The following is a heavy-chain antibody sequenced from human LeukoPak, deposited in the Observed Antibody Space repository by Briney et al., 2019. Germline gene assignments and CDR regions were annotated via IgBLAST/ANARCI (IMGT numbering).Heavy chain of an antibody. J-gene: IGHJ4*02. D-gene: IGHD4-23*01. V-gene: IGHV3-21*04. Sequence: PGGSLRLSCAASGFTFSSYSMNWVRQAPGKGLEWVSSSSSSSSYIYYADSVKGRFTISRDNAKNSLYLQMNSLRAEDTALYYCARDLPRRWGGFDYWGQGTLVTVSS. CDR2: SSSSSSYI. CDR1: GFTFSSYS. CDR3: ARDLPRRWGGFDY.